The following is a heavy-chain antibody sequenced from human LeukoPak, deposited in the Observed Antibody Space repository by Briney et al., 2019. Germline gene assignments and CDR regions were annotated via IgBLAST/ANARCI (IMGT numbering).Heavy chain of an antibody. CDR3: VNRYDKSGYDFDY. V-gene: IGHV3-23*01. CDR1: GFSFSGYI. Sequence: GGSLRLSCAASGFSFSGYIMSWVRQAPGKGLEWVSAIKSGGGTYYADSVKGRFTISRDNSKNTVYLEMNSLRGEDTAIYSCVNRYDKSGYDFDYWGQGTLVTVSS. J-gene: IGHJ4*02. CDR2: IKSGGGT. D-gene: IGHD3-22*01.